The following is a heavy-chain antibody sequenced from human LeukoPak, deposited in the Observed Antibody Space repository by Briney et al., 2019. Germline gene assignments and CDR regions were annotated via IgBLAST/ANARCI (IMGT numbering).Heavy chain of an antibody. Sequence: GGSLRLSCVASGFTFSSYWMTWVRQAPGKGLEWVANIKTDGSQIYYVDSVKGRFTISRDNAKNSLYLQMNSLRAEDTAVYYCARGVVAATFYYYTDVWGKGTTVTVSS. CDR2: IKTDGSQI. J-gene: IGHJ6*03. D-gene: IGHD2-15*01. CDR3: ARGVVAATFYYYTDV. CDR1: GFTFSSYW. V-gene: IGHV3-7*03.